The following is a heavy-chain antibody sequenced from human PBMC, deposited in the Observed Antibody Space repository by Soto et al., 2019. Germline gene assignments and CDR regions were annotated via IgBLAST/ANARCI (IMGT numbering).Heavy chain of an antibody. J-gene: IGHJ3*01. D-gene: IGHD1-26*01. V-gene: IGHV3-48*03. CDR3: ARRASR. CDR1: GFTFSSSE. Sequence: EVQLVESGGGLVQPGGSLRLSCAVSGFTFSSSEMYWVRQAPGKGLEWISYIHPSGQPIFYADSVKGRFTISRDNANNSLFLRRNSLRAEDTAVYYCARRASRWGQGTMVTVSS. CDR2: IHPSGQPI.